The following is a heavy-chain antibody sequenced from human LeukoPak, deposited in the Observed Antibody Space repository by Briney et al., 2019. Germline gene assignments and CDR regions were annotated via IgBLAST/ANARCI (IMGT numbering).Heavy chain of an antibody. J-gene: IGHJ6*04. D-gene: IGHD6-13*01. V-gene: IGHV4-61*01. CDR1: GGSVSSSIYY. CDR2: IDYSGST. CDR3: ARDGKGSLYNYGMDV. Sequence: SERMSLTCTISGGSVSSSIYYWSWIRQSPGKGLEWIGYIDYSGSTNYNPSLKSRVTISGDTSKNQFSLKLRSVTAADTAVYYCARDGKGSLYNYGMDVRGAGNPVTVSS.